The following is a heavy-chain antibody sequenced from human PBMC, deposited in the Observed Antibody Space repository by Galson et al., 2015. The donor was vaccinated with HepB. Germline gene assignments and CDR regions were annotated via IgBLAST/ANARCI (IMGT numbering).Heavy chain of an antibody. Sequence: SLRLSCAASGFTFSSYWMHWVRQAPGKGLVWVSRIKYYADSVKGRFTISRDNPHNTLYLQMNSLRAEDTALYYCATDPRARPFHYLDHWGQGTLVTVSS. J-gene: IGHJ4*02. CDR3: ATDPRARPFHYLDH. V-gene: IGHV3-74*01. CDR2: IK. CDR1: GFTFSSYW. D-gene: IGHD2-21*02.